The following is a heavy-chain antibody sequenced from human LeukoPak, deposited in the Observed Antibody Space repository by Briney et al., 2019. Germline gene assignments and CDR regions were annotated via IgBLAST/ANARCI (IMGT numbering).Heavy chain of an antibody. CDR2: NYYGGST. CDR3: ARDQGSSHWFYY. CDR1: GGSLSSSTYY. D-gene: IGHD1-26*01. Sequence: MPSETLSLTCTVSGGSLSSSTYYWGWLRQPPGEGLEWIGTNYYGGSTYYNPSLKSRVTISVDTSKNQLSLHLTSVTAADTAVYYCARDQGSSHWFYYWGQGTLVTVSS. J-gene: IGHJ5*01. V-gene: IGHV4-39*07.